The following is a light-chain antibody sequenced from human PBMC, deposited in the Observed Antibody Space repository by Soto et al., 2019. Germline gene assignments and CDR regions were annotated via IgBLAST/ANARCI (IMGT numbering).Light chain of an antibody. CDR2: WAS. J-gene: IGKJ2*01. CDR3: QQYLYVPFS. CDR1: QSLLDTSASKNF. Sequence: DIVMTQSPDSLAVSLGERATINCKSSQSLLDTSASKNFLAWYQQRPGQSPRLLIYWASTRESGVPDRFSASGSGTDFTLTIAGLQAEDVAVYYCQQYLYVPFSFGQGTKLEIK. V-gene: IGKV4-1*01.